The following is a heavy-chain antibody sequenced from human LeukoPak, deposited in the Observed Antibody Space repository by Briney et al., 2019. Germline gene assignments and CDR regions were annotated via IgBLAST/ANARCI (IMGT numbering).Heavy chain of an antibody. Sequence: ASVKVSCKASGYTFTSYGLSWVRQAPGQGLEWMGRITDYFGNTNYAQKFQGRVIMTTDTSTSTASMELRSLTSDDTAVYYCARDPGYSNPFGYWGQGTLVIVSS. D-gene: IGHD6-13*01. CDR2: ITDYFGNT. V-gene: IGHV1-18*01. CDR1: GYTFTSYG. CDR3: ARDPGYSNPFGY. J-gene: IGHJ4*02.